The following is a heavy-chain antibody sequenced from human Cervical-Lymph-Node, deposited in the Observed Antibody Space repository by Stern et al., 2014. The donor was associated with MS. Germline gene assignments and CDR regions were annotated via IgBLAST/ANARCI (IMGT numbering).Heavy chain of an antibody. V-gene: IGHV4-38-2*02. CDR3: AREEQQLVHGNWFDP. Sequence: QLQLQESGPGLVKPSETLSLTCTVSGYSISSGYYWGWIRQPPGKGLEWIGTIYHSGSTYYNPSLKSRVTISVNTVQNQFSLKLSSVTAADTAVYYCAREEQQLVHGNWFDPWGQGTLVTVSS. J-gene: IGHJ5*02. CDR1: GYSISSGYY. D-gene: IGHD6-13*01. CDR2: IYHSGST.